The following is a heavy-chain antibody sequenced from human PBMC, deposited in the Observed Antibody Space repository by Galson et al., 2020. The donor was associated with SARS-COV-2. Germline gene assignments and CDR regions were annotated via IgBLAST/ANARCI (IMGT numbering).Heavy chain of an antibody. D-gene: IGHD4-17*01. CDR1: GPSISSGSYS. J-gene: IGHJ3*02. Sequence: SETLSLTCAVSGPSISSGSYSWNWIRQPPGKGLEWIGYISHSGGTYYNPSLKSRVTISGDRSKNQFSLRLSSVTAADTAVDYCARLHYGEYAPEAFDIWGPGTRVTVAS. CDR2: ISHSGGT. CDR3: ARLHYGEYAPEAFDI. V-gene: IGHV4-30-2*01.